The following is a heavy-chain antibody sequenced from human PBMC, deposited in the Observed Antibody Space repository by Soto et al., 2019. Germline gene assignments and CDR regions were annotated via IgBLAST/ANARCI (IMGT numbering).Heavy chain of an antibody. CDR2: IYHSGST. CDR3: ARARHNWNYSRLVDP. D-gene: IGHD1-7*01. Sequence: SETLSLTCAVSGGSISSSEWWTWVRQPPGKGLEWIGEIYHSGSTNYNPSLKSRLTISVDKSKNQFSLNVTSVTAADTAVYYCARARHNWNYSRLVDPWGQGTLVTVSS. CDR1: GGSISSSEW. V-gene: IGHV4-4*02. J-gene: IGHJ5*02.